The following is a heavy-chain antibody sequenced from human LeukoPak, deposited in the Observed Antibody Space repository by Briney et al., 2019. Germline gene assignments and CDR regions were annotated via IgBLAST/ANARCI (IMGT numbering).Heavy chain of an antibody. D-gene: IGHD3-10*01. CDR1: GFTFTTYW. J-gene: IGHJ4*02. CDR3: AKVAKYYYGSETYYFFEH. Sequence: GESLRLSCAASGFTFTTYWMSWVRQVPGKGLEWVANIKQDGTEKYYVDSVKGRFTISRDNAKNSLYLQMNSLRVEDTAVYYCAKVAKYYYGSETYYFFEHWGQGTPVTASS. CDR2: IKQDGTEK. V-gene: IGHV3-7*01.